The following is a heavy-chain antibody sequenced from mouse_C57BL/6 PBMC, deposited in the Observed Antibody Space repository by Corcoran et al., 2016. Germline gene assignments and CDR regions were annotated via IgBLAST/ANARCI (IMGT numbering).Heavy chain of an antibody. CDR3: ARFYGDY. CDR1: GYTFTDYY. J-gene: IGHJ2*01. V-gene: IGHV1-26*01. CDR2: INHNNGGT. Sequence: EVQLQQSGPELVKPGASVKISCKASGYTFTDYYMNWVKQSHGKSLEWIGDINHNNGGTSYNQKFKGKATLTVDKSSSTAYMELRSLTSEDSAVYYCARFYGDYWGQGTTLTVSS. D-gene: IGHD1-1*02.